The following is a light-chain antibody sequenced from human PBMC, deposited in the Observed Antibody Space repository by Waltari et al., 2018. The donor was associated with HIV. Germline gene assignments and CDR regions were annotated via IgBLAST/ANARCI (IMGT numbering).Light chain of an antibody. J-gene: IGLJ2*01. CDR2: EVS. Sequence: QSALTQPASVSGSPGQSITISCTGTSSDVGAYMYVSWYQQHADKAPKLIIFEVSNRPSGISNRVSCSKSGNTASLTISGLQTEDEADYYCASFTTNRILVFGGGTKVTVL. CDR3: ASFTTNRILV. V-gene: IGLV2-14*01. CDR1: SSDVGAYMY.